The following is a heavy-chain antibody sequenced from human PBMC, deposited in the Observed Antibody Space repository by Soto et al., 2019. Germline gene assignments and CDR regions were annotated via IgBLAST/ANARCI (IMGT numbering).Heavy chain of an antibody. Sequence: GESLKISCKGSGYSFTSYWIGWVRQMPGKGLEWMGIIYPGDSDTRYSPSFQGQVTISADKSISTAYLQWSSLKASDTAMYYCARHFNRYSYGPHRGYYYYGMDVWGQGTTVTVSS. CDR3: ARHFNRYSYGPHRGYYYYGMDV. J-gene: IGHJ6*02. V-gene: IGHV5-51*01. CDR2: IYPGDSDT. CDR1: GYSFTSYW. D-gene: IGHD5-18*01.